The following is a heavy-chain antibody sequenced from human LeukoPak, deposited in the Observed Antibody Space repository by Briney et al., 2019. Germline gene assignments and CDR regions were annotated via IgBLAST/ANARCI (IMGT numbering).Heavy chain of an antibody. D-gene: IGHD6-19*01. CDR2: ISGSGGST. CDR1: GFTLTSYA. Sequence: GGSLRLSCAASGFTLTSYAMSWVRQAPGKGLEWVSAISGSGGSTYYADSAKGRFTISRDNSKNTLYLQMNSLRAEDTAVDYCAKAREAVAGDYWGQGTLVTVSS. V-gene: IGHV3-23*01. J-gene: IGHJ4*02. CDR3: AKAREAVAGDY.